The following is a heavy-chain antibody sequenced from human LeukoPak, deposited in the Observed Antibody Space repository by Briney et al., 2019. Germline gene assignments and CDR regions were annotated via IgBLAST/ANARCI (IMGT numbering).Heavy chain of an antibody. Sequence: GGSLRLSCAASGFTFSSYAMHWVRQAPGKGLEWVAVISYDGSNKYYADSVKGRFTISRDNSKNTLYLQMNSLRAEDTAVYYCANLLRGYSYGSSDAFDIWGQGTMVTVSS. D-gene: IGHD5-18*01. CDR2: ISYDGSNK. CDR3: ANLLRGYSYGSSDAFDI. V-gene: IGHV3-30*04. J-gene: IGHJ3*02. CDR1: GFTFSSYA.